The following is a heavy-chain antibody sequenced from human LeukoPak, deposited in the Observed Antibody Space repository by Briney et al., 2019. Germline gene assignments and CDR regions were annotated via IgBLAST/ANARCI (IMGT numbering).Heavy chain of an antibody. CDR1: RFTFTNYA. CDR2: MSYGGANE. D-gene: IGHD1-26*01. J-gene: IGHJ4*02. V-gene: IGHV3-30-3*01. Sequence: GRSLRLSCAASRFTFTNYALHWVRQAPGKGLEWVAVMSYGGANEYYADSVKGRFTISRDDSKNTLYLQMNSLRTEDTAIYYCTRDFRIVVTDYWGQGTLVTVSS. CDR3: TRDFRIVVTDY.